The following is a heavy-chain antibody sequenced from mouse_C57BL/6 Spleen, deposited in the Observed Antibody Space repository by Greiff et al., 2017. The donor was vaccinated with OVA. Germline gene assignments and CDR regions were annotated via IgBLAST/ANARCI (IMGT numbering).Heavy chain of an antibody. J-gene: IGHJ4*01. CDR3: AKRGPYYYGSRDAMDY. V-gene: IGHV2-5*01. CDR1: GFSLTSYG. D-gene: IGHD1-1*01. Sequence: QVQLQQSGPGLVQPSQSLSITCTVSGFSLTSYGVHWVRQSPGKGLEWLGVIWRGGSTDYNAAFMSRLSITKDNSKSQVFFKMNSLQADDTAIYYCAKRGPYYYGSRDAMDYWGQGTSVTVSS. CDR2: IWRGGST.